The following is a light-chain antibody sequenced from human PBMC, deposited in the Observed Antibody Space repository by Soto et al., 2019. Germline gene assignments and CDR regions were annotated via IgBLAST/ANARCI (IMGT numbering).Light chain of an antibody. CDR3: QSYDSSLTV. CDR1: SSNIGAGYD. J-gene: IGLJ2*01. Sequence: QLVLTQPPSVSGTPGQRVTISCTGSSSNIGAGYDVHWYQQLPGTAPKLLIYGNSNRPSGVPDRFSGSKSGTSASLAITGLQAEDEAHYYCQSYDSSLTVFGGGTKLTVL. V-gene: IGLV1-40*01. CDR2: GNS.